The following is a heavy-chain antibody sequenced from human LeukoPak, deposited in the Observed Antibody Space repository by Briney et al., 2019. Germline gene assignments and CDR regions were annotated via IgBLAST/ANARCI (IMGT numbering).Heavy chain of an antibody. CDR3: YARPVLPAVFLPSGIYIAV. Sequence: AGGSLRLSCAASGLNVTYNYMSWVSQGPGKGLEWLSVIYSRGMTYYADSVKGRFIISRDNSKNTLYLQMNRLRAEDTAVYYCYARPVLPAVFLPSGIYIAVWGKGSTVTVSS. CDR1: GLNVTYNY. V-gene: IGHV3-53*01. D-gene: IGHD2-2*01. J-gene: IGHJ6*03. CDR2: IYSRGMT.